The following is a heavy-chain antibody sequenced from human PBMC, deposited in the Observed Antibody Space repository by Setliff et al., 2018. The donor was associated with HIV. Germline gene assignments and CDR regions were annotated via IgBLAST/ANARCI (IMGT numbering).Heavy chain of an antibody. CDR2: ITYSGSA. CDR3: ARIDGEAADTNY. D-gene: IGHD6-13*01. V-gene: IGHV4-30-4*08. Sequence: SETLSLTCTVSGGSISSDDYYWNWIRQPPGKGLEWIGYITYSGSAYYNPSLKSRVTISVDTSKNQFSLKLTSLTAADTAVYYCARIDGEAADTNYWGQGTLVTVSS. CDR1: GGSISSDDYY. J-gene: IGHJ4*02.